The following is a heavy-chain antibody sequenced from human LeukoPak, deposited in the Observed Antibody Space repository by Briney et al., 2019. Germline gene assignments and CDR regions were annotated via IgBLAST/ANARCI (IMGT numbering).Heavy chain of an antibody. Sequence: SVKVSCKASGYTFTSYGISWVRQAPGQGLEWMGGIIPIFGTANYAQKFQGRVTITADESTSTAYMELSSLRSEDTAVYYCARDRCSSTSCYLYFDYWGQGTLVTVSS. CDR3: ARDRCSSTSCYLYFDY. J-gene: IGHJ4*02. CDR1: GYTFTSYG. CDR2: IIPIFGTA. D-gene: IGHD2-2*01. V-gene: IGHV1-69*13.